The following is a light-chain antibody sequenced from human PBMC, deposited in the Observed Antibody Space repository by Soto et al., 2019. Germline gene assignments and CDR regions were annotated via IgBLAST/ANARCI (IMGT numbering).Light chain of an antibody. CDR1: QSVTNTY. CDR2: GAS. V-gene: IGKV3-20*01. J-gene: IGKJ4*01. Sequence: EIELTQSPGTLSLSPGERATLSCRASQSVTNTYLALYQQKPGQDPRLLIYGASSRATGITDRLSGSGYGTDFTITISRLEPENLAVYYCQQYGSAPLTFGGGTKVDI. CDR3: QQYGSAPLT.